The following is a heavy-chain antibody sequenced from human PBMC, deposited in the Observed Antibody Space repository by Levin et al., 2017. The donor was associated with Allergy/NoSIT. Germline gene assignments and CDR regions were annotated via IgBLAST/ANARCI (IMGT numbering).Heavy chain of an antibody. Sequence: GGSLRLSCAGSGFIFSSYAMHWVRQAPGTGLEWVAVISYVGSEKYYADSVKGRFTISRDNSQNTLSFQMNNLKAEDTAMYYCARRKDARYCTSTSCQPGSSFDMWGQGTTVTVSS. J-gene: IGHJ3*02. CDR1: GFIFSSYA. CDR2: ISYVGSEK. CDR3: ARRKDARYCTSTSCQPGSSFDM. D-gene: IGHD2-2*01. V-gene: IGHV3-30*14.